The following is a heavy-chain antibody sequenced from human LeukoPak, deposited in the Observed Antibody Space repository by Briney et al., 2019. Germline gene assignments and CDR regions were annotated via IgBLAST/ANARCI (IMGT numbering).Heavy chain of an antibody. CDR2: IKQDGSEK. V-gene: IGHV3-7*01. CDR1: GFTFSSYW. J-gene: IGHJ3*02. D-gene: IGHD3-22*01. CDR3: ARDADYYDSSGYYYSDAFDI. Sequence: PGGSLRLSCAASGFTFSSYWMSWVRQAPGKGLEWVANIKQDGSEKYYVDSVKGRFTISRDNAKNSLYLQMNSLRAEDTAVYYCARDADYYDSSGYYYSDAFDIWGQGTIVTVSS.